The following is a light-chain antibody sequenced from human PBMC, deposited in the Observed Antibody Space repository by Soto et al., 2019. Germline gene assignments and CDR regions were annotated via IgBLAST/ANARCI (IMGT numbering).Light chain of an antibody. Sequence: DIVMTQSPLSLPVTPGEPASISCRSSQSLLHRSGYSSLDWYLQKPGQSPQLLIYLGSNRASGVPDRFSGSGSGTDFTLKISRVEAEDAGVYYCMQALQTPYTFGQGTKLEIK. CDR2: LGS. CDR3: MQALQTPYT. J-gene: IGKJ2*01. V-gene: IGKV2-28*01. CDR1: QSLLHRSGYSS.